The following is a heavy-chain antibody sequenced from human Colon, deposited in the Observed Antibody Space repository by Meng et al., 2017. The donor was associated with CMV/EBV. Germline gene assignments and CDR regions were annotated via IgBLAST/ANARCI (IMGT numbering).Heavy chain of an antibody. J-gene: IGHJ6*02. CDR2: ISSGSTI. V-gene: IGHV3-48*03. CDR1: GFTFSSYE. D-gene: IGHD3-3*01. CDR3: ARDQSEYYDFWSGSTYYYYGMDV. Sequence: GESLKISCAASGFTFSSYEMNWVRQAPGKGLEWISYISSGSTIYYADSVKGRFTISRDNAKNSLYLQMNSLRAEDTAVYYCARDQSEYYDFWSGSTYYYYGMDVWGQGTTVTVSS.